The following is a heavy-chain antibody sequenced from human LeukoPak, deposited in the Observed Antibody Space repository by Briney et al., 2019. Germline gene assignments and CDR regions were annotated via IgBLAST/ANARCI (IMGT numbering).Heavy chain of an antibody. CDR2: IIPILGTA. J-gene: IGHJ6*02. V-gene: IGHV1-69*13. CDR3: ARVDIVVVPAGKGFYYYYGMDV. D-gene: IGHD2-2*03. CDR1: GGTFSSYA. Sequence: ASVKASCKASGGTFSSYAISWVRQAPGQGLEWMGGIIPILGTANYAQKFQGRVTITADESTSTAYMELSSLRSEDTAVYYCARVDIVVVPAGKGFYYYYGMDVWGQGTTVTVSS.